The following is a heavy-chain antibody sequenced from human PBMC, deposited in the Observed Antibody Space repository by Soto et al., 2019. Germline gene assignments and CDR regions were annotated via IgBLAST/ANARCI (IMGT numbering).Heavy chain of an antibody. Sequence: SETLSLTCAVSGGSFTSNNWCTLVRQPLGQGLEWIGEIYRTGSTNYNPSLKSRVTISLDKSENQFSLKVTSLTAADTAVYYCASRDPGTSVDYWGQGTLVTVSS. D-gene: IGHD1-7*01. V-gene: IGHV4-4*02. CDR3: ASRDPGTSVDY. J-gene: IGHJ4*02. CDR2: IYRTGST. CDR1: GGSFTSNNW.